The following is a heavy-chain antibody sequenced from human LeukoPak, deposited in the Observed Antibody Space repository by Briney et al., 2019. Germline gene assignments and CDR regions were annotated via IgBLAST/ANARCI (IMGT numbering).Heavy chain of an antibody. J-gene: IGHJ4*02. Sequence: GRSLRLSCAASGFIFSYFGMHWVRQAPGKGLEWVAVISYDGSNKYYADSVKGRFTISRDNSKNTLYLQMNSLRAEDTAVYYCAKVSSGDYGSGSYFFQNDYWGQGTLVTVSS. CDR2: ISYDGSNK. V-gene: IGHV3-30*18. D-gene: IGHD3-10*01. CDR3: AKVSSGDYGSGSYFFQNDY. CDR1: GFIFSYFG.